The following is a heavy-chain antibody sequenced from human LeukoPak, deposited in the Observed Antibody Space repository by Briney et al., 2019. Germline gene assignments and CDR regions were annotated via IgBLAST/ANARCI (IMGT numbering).Heavy chain of an antibody. CDR3: ARDQIYYDSSGYYYLLYYFDY. Sequence: ASVKVSCKASGYTFTGYYMHWVRQAPGQGLEWMGWINPNSGGTNYAQKFQGWVTMTRDTSISTAYMELSRLRSDDTAVYYCARDQIYYDSSGYYYLLYYFDYWRQGTLVTVSS. CDR1: GYTFTGYY. J-gene: IGHJ4*02. D-gene: IGHD3-22*01. CDR2: INPNSGGT. V-gene: IGHV1-2*04.